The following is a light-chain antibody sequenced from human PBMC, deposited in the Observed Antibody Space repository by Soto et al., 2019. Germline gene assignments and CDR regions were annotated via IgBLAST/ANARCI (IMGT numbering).Light chain of an antibody. CDR1: SSDVGIYKY. CDR3: ASFTSSSTWV. Sequence: QSALTQPASVSGSPGQSITISCTGTSSDVGIYKYVSWFQQHPGKAPKLIIYEVSNRPSEVSYRFSGSKSGNTASLTISGLQAEDEADYYCASFTSSSTWVFGGGTQLTVL. CDR2: EVS. V-gene: IGLV2-14*01. J-gene: IGLJ3*02.